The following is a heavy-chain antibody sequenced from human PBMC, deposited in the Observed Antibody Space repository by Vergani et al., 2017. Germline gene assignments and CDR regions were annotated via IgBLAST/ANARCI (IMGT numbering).Heavy chain of an antibody. J-gene: IGHJ5*02. CDR3: ASSYYYGSSGRVNWFDP. CDR1: GGTFSSYA. Sequence: QVQLVQSGAEVKKPGSSVKVSCKASGGTFSSYAISWVRQAPGQGLEWMGGISPIFGTANYAQKFQGRVTITADESPSTAYMELSSLRSEDTAVYYIASSYYYGSSGRVNWFDPWGQGTLVTVSS. V-gene: IGHV1-69*01. CDR2: ISPIFGTA. D-gene: IGHD3-22*01.